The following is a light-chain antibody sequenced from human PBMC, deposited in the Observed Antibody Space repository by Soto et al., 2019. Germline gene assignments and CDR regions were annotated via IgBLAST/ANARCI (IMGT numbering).Light chain of an antibody. CDR2: EVS. J-gene: IGLJ1*01. Sequence: QSALTQPASVSGSPGQSITISCTGTSSDVGAYDYVSWYQQHPDKAPKLMIYEVSNRPSGVSNRFSGSKSVNTATLTISGLQAEDEADYYCSSYTSSSTRVFGTGTQLTGL. CDR3: SSYTSSSTRV. V-gene: IGLV2-14*03. CDR1: SSDVGAYDY.